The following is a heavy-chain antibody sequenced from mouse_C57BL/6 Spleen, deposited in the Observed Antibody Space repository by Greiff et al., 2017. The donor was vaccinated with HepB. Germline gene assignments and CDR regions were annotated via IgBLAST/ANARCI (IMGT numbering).Heavy chain of an antibody. J-gene: IGHJ3*01. D-gene: IGHD2-4*01. CDR1: GYTFTDYN. Sequence: VQLQQSGPELVKPGASVKIPCKASGYTFTDYNMDWVKQSHGKSLEWIGDINPNNGGTSYNQKFKGKATLTVDKSSSTAYMELRSLTSEDTAVYYCAREGDYSFAYWGQGTLVTVSA. V-gene: IGHV1-18*01. CDR3: AREGDYSFAY. CDR2: INPNNGGT.